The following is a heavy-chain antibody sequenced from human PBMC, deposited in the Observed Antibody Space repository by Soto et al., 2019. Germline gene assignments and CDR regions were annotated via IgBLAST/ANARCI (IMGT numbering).Heavy chain of an antibody. J-gene: IGHJ5*02. CDR2: IMPLFGTT. V-gene: IGHV1-69*18. CDR1: EDTFTNYA. CDR3: ASDHRRFADLVAVVAGDDHWIDP. Sequence: QVQLVQSGAEVKKPGSSVRVSCKASEDTFTNYAISWVRQAPGQGFEWLGRIMPLFGTTNYAQNFQDRVTLTADGSSSTAFMDLSGLTSEDTAIYYCASDHRRFADLVAVVAGDDHWIDPWGQGTLVIVSS. D-gene: IGHD2-15*01.